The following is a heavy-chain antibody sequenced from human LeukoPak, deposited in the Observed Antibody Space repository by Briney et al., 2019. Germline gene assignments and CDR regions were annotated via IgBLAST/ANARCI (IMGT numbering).Heavy chain of an antibody. V-gene: IGHV3-66*01. CDR1: GFXXSXXY. Sequence: GGSLRLSCAASGFXXSXXYXXWVXXXPGXXXXXVSXIYSGGTTYYADSVKGRFTISRDNSKNTLYLQMDRLRAEDTAVYXCNLPGGGYGPDYWGQGTLVTVSS. CDR3: NLPGGGYGPDY. D-gene: IGHD6-13*01. CDR2: IYSGGTT. J-gene: IGHJ4*02.